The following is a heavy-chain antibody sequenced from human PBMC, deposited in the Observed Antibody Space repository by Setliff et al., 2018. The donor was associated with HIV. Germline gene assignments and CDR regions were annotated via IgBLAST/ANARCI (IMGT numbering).Heavy chain of an antibody. D-gene: IGHD3-22*01. Sequence: SGPTLVNPPETLTLTCTVSGFSLSNARMGVSWIRQPPGKALEWLAHIFSNDEKSYSTSLKSRLTISKDTSKSQVVLTMTNMDPVDTATYYCARSYYDSSGYYTLSYYYYYYGMDVWGQGTTVTVSS. J-gene: IGHJ6*02. CDR2: IFSNDEK. CDR1: GFSLSNARMG. V-gene: IGHV2-26*01. CDR3: ARSYYDSSGYYTLSYYYYYYGMDV.